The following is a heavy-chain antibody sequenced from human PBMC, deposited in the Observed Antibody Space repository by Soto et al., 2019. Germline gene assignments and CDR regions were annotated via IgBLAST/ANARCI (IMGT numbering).Heavy chain of an antibody. CDR3: ARAFGYCISTSCYSGYYYCYYGMDV. V-gene: IGHV1-18*01. J-gene: IGHJ6*02. CDR2: ISAYNGNT. Sequence: ASVKVSCKASGYTFTSYGISWVRQAPGQGLEWMGWISAYNGNTNYAQKLQGRVTMTTDTSTSTAYMELRSLRSDDTAVYYCARAFGYCISTSCYSGYYYCYYGMDVWGQGTTVTRLL. D-gene: IGHD2-2*03. CDR1: GYTFTSYG.